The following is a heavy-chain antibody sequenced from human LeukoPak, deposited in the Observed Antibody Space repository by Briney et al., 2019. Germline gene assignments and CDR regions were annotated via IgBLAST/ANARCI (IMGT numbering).Heavy chain of an antibody. J-gene: IGHJ6*03. D-gene: IGHD3-16*01. CDR3: ARDLGGPAFYYYYMDV. CDR1: GGSISSYY. V-gene: IGHV4-59*01. CDR2: IYYSGST. Sequence: SETLSLTCTVSGGSISSYYWSWIRQPPGKGLEWIGYIYYSGSTNYNPSLKSRVTISVDTSKNQFSVKLSSVTAADTAVYYCARDLGGPAFYYYYMDVWGKGTTVTVSS.